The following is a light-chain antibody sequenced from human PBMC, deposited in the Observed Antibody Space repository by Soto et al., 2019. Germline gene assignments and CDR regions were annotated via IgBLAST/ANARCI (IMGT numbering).Light chain of an antibody. CDR2: AAS. CDR1: QSISSY. V-gene: IGKV1-39*01. CDR3: QQSYSTPT. Sequence: DIQMTQPPSSLSASVGDRVTITRRASQSISSYLDWYQQKPGKAPKLLIYAASSLQSGVPSRFSGSGSGTDFTLTISSLQPEDFATYYCQQSYSTPTFGQGTKVDIK. J-gene: IGKJ1*01.